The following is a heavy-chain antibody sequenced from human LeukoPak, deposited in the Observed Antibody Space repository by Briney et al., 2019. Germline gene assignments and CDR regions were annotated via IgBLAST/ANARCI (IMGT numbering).Heavy chain of an antibody. V-gene: IGHV4-4*07. D-gene: IGHD6-19*01. J-gene: IGHJ4*02. CDR3: ARVSSAGIWDY. Sequence: SETLSLTCTVSGGSFSGYYWSWIRQPAVKGLEWIGRIYTSGSTNYNPSLKSRVTMSVDTSKNQFSLKLSSVTAADTAVYYCARVSSAGIWDYWGQGTLVTVSS. CDR1: GGSFSGYY. CDR2: IYTSGST.